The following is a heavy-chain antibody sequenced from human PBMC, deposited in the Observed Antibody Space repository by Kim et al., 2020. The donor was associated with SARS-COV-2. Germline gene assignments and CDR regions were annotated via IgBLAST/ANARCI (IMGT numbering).Heavy chain of an antibody. D-gene: IGHD5-12*01. J-gene: IGHJ6*02. Sequence: NDRFTISRDNSKNTLYLQMSSLRPEDTAVYYCAKAGQEMAPHGAGGMDLWGQGTTVTVSS. V-gene: IGHV3-64D*06. CDR3: AKAGQEMAPHGAGGMDL.